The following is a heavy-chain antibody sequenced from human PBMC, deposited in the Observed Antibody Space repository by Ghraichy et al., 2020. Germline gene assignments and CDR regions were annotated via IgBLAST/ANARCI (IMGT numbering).Heavy chain of an antibody. Sequence: GGSLRLSCSASGFTFSSSGMNWVRQAPGKGLEWVSSISSSSIYIYYADSVKGRFTISRDNAKNSLYLQMNSLRAEDTAVYYCARDLGFCSSTSCYGLSDYWGQGTLVTVSS. CDR3: ARDLGFCSSTSCYGLSDY. V-gene: IGHV3-21*01. CDR2: ISSSSIYI. CDR1: GFTFSSSG. J-gene: IGHJ4*02. D-gene: IGHD2-2*01.